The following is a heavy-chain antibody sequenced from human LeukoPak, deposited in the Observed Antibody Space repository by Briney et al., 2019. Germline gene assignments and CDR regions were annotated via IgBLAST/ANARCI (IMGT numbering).Heavy chain of an antibody. V-gene: IGHV3-7*01. CDR3: AWYGVTHGLDV. CDR1: GFSLSNYW. J-gene: IGHJ6*02. D-gene: IGHD3-10*01. Sequence: GGSLRLSCAASGFSLSNYWMSWVRQAPGKGLEWVANINQDGGDKYYVDSVTGRSTISKDNAKNSVYLQMNSLRPEDTAIYYCAWYGVTHGLDVWVQGTTVTVSS. CDR2: INQDGGDK.